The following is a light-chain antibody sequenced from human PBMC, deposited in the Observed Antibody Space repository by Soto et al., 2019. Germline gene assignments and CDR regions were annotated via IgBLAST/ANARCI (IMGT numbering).Light chain of an antibody. CDR2: GAS. Sequence: PKTQCHSTLTASLVDRGTISCRASPSVSTWLAWYQQKPGKAPKLLIYGASYLESGAPSRFSGSGSGTEFTLTISSLQPDDFATYDCQQYNSYSSCGQGAKVEIK. J-gene: IGKJ1*01. CDR1: PSVSTW. V-gene: IGKV1-5*01. CDR3: QQYNSYSS.